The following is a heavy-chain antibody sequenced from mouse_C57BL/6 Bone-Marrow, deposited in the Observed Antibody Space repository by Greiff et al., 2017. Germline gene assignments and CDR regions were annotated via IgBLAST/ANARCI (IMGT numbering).Heavy chain of an antibody. CDR3: ARRGYGYLSWFAY. CDR1: GYAFTNYL. CDR2: INPGSGGT. V-gene: IGHV1-54*01. D-gene: IGHD2-2*01. J-gene: IGHJ3*01. Sequence: QVQLQQPGAELVRPGTSVKVSCKASGYAFTNYLIEWVKQRPGQGLEWIGVINPGSGGTNYNEKFKGKATLTADKSSSTAYMQLSSLTSEDSAVYFCARRGYGYLSWFAYWGQGTLVTVSA.